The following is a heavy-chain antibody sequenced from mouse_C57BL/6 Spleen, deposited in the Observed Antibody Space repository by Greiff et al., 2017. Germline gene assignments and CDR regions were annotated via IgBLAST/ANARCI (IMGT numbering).Heavy chain of an antibody. Sequence: QVQLQQPGAELVMPGASVKLSCKASGYTFTSYWMHWVKQRPGQGLEWIGEIDPSDSYTNYNQKFKGKSTLTVDKSSSTAYMQLSSLTSEDSAVXYCARSGDYDGYAMDYWGQGTSVTVSS. V-gene: IGHV1-69*01. CDR3: ARSGDYDGYAMDY. J-gene: IGHJ4*01. D-gene: IGHD2-4*01. CDR1: GYTFTSYW. CDR2: IDPSDSYT.